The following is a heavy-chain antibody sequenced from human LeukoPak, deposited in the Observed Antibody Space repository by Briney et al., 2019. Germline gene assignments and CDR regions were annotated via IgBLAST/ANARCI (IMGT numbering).Heavy chain of an antibody. J-gene: IGHJ3*02. V-gene: IGHV1-18*04. CDR3: ARALYYDILTGYSADAFDI. Sequence: GASVKVSCKASGYTFTGYYMHWVRQAPGQGLEWMGWISAYNGNTNYAQKLQGRVTMTTDTSTSTAYMELRSLRSDDTAVYYCARALYYDILTGYSADAFDIWGQGTMVTVSS. D-gene: IGHD3-9*01. CDR2: ISAYNGNT. CDR1: GYTFTGYY.